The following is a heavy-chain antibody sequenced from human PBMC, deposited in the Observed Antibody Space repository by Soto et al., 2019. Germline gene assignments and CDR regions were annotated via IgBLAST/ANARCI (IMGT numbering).Heavy chain of an antibody. J-gene: IGHJ6*02. D-gene: IGHD5-12*01. CDR2: ISPDKGNT. CDR3: ARALGYSGYAGMDV. V-gene: IGHV1-18*01. Sequence: QVQLVQSGGEVKKPGASVKVSCKASGYTFTIYGINWVRQAPGQGLEWMGWISPDKGNTNYAQKLQGRVTMTTDTSTSTAYMELRILRSDDTAVYYCARALGYSGYAGMDVWGQGTTVTVSS. CDR1: GYTFTIYG.